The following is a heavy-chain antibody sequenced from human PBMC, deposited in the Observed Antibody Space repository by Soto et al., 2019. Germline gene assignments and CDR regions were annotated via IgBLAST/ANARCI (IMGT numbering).Heavy chain of an antibody. V-gene: IGHV3-7*01. CDR3: VRGTTVPSGKDY. CDR1: GFTFSRHW. J-gene: IGHJ4*01. D-gene: IGHD4-4*01. CDR2: IDEGGSGQ. Sequence: GGSLRLSCAASGFTFSRHWMSWVRQAPGKGLEWVANIDEGGSGQYYMDSVKGRFTISRDNAKNSLYLQMNGLRVEDTAVYYCVRGTTVPSGKDYWGHGTLVTVSS.